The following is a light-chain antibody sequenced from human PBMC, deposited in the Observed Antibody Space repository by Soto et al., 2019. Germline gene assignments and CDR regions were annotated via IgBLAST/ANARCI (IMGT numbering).Light chain of an antibody. CDR1: SSDVGGYNY. Sequence: QSALTQPASVSGSPGQSITISCTGTSSDVGGYNYVSWYQQHPDKAPKLIIYGVSNRPSGVSNRFSGSKSGNTASLTISGLQAEDEANYFCSSYSYTNTLGEVFGGGTKVTVL. V-gene: IGLV2-14*01. CDR3: SSYSYTNTLGEV. J-gene: IGLJ3*02. CDR2: GVS.